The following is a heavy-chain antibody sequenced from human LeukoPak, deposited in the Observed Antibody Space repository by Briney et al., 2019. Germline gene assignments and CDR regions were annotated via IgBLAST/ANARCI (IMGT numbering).Heavy chain of an antibody. CDR2: ISGSGGGT. CDR1: GLTFSSYA. Sequence: AGSLRLSCEASGLTFSSYAMSWVRQAPGKGLEWVSTISGSGGGTYYADSVKGRFTISRDNSKNTLYLQMNSLRAEDTAVFYCGKYMQRTAFDYVDYWGQGTLVTVSS. V-gene: IGHV3-23*01. D-gene: IGHD6-25*01. CDR3: GKYMQRTAFDYVDY. J-gene: IGHJ4*02.